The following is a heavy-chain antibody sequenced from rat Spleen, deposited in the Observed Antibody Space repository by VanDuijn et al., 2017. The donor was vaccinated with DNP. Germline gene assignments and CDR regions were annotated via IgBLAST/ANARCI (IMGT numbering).Heavy chain of an antibody. V-gene: IGHV5-31*01. CDR1: GFTINNYW. CDR3: ARLWSSGAMDV. J-gene: IGHJ4*01. D-gene: IGHD1-3*01. CDR2: ITGSGDIT. Sequence: EVQLVESGGDRVRPGGSLKLSCVASGFTINNYWLTWVRQVPGKGLEWIASITGSGDITKYLDSVMGRFTISRDNAKNTLYLQMSSLRSEETATYYCARLWSSGAMDVWGRGTSVTVSS.